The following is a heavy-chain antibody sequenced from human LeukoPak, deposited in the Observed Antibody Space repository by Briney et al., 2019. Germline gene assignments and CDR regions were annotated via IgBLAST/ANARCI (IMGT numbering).Heavy chain of an antibody. CDR2: FDPEDGET. Sequence: ASVKVSCKVSGYTLTELSMHWVRQAPGKGLEWMGGFDPEDGETIYAQKFQGRVTMTEDTSTDTAYMELSSLRSEDTAVYYCALGEGPLNYFDYWGQGTLVTVSS. CDR1: GYTLTELS. CDR3: ALGEGPLNYFDY. D-gene: IGHD3-16*01. V-gene: IGHV1-24*01. J-gene: IGHJ4*02.